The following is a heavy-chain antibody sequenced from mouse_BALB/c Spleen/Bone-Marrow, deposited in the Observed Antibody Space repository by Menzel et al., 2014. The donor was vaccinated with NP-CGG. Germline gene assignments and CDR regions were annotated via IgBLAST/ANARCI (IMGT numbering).Heavy chain of an antibody. CDR1: GYNFTSYW. V-gene: IGHV1-55*01. CDR3: ARGAWANWDYFDY. D-gene: IGHD4-1*01. CDR2: IYPGSGST. Sequence: VQLQQSGAELVKPGTSVKLSCKASGYNFTSYWINWVKLRPGQGLEWIGDIYPGSGSTNYNEKFKSKATLTVDTSYSTDYMQLSSLASEDSALYYCARGAWANWDYFDYWGQGTTLTVSS. J-gene: IGHJ2*01.